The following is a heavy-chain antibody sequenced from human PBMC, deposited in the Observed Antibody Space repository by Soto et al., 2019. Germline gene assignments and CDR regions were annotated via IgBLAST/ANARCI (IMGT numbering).Heavy chain of an antibody. D-gene: IGHD3-10*01. Sequence: GAPAKVSCKPSGYTFTSYYMHWVRQPPGQGLEWMGIIDPSAASTRYAQKFQGRVTMTRDTSTSTVYMELSSLRSEDTAVYYCARFDGSGSQDYWGHGTLVTVSS. CDR2: IDPSAAST. V-gene: IGHV1-46*01. CDR1: GYTFTSYY. J-gene: IGHJ4*01. CDR3: ARFDGSGSQDY.